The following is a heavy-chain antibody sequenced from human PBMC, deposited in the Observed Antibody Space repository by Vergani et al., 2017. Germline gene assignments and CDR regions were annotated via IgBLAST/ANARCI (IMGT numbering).Heavy chain of an antibody. Sequence: QLQLQESGPGLVKPSETLSLTCTVSGGSISSSSYYWGWIRQPPGKGLEWIGSIYYSGSTYYNPSLKSRVTISVDTSKSQFSLKLSSVTAADTAVYYCATSKLGYYDSSAFDIWGQGTMVTVSS. CDR2: IYYSGST. D-gene: IGHD3-22*01. CDR1: GGSISSSSYY. CDR3: ATSKLGYYDSSAFDI. V-gene: IGHV4-39*07. J-gene: IGHJ3*02.